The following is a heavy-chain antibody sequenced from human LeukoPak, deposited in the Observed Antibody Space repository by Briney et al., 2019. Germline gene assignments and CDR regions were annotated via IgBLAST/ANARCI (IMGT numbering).Heavy chain of an antibody. Sequence: PGGSLRLSCAASRFTFSNYWMGWIRQPPGKGLEWIGEINHSGSTNYNPSLKSRVTISVDTSKNQFSLKLSSVTAADTAVYYCARPVGATYFDYWGQGTLVTVSS. CDR1: RFTFSNYW. D-gene: IGHD1-26*01. CDR2: INHSGST. V-gene: IGHV4-34*01. CDR3: ARPVGATYFDY. J-gene: IGHJ4*02.